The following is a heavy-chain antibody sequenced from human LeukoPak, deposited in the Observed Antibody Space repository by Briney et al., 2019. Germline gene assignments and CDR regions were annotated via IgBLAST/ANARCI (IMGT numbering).Heavy chain of an antibody. CDR3: ARVSYDFWSGYYIYYYYYGMDV. CDR2: INAGNGNT. D-gene: IGHD3-3*01. V-gene: IGHV1-3*01. Sequence: GASVKVSCKASGYTFTSYAMHWVRQAPGQRLEWMGWINAGNGNTKYSQKFQGRVTITRDTSASTAYMELSSLRSEDTAVYYCARVSYDFWSGYYIYYYYYGMDVWGQGTTVTVSS. CDR1: GYTFTSYA. J-gene: IGHJ6*02.